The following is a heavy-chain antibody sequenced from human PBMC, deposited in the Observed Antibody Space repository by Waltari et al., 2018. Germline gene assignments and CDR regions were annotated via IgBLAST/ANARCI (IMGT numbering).Heavy chain of an antibody. D-gene: IGHD5-18*01. Sequence: EVQLVESGGGLVHPGGSVRLSCPASGFPAGRTHLSWVRQAPGKGLEWVSLIYDAGSTYYPDSVRGRFTISRDNSKNTVHLQMNSLRVEDTAIYYCARARDEETAMVYFDRWGQGTLVSVSS. CDR2: IYDAGST. J-gene: IGHJ4*02. CDR3: ARARDEETAMVYFDR. CDR1: GFPAGRTH. V-gene: IGHV3-66*02.